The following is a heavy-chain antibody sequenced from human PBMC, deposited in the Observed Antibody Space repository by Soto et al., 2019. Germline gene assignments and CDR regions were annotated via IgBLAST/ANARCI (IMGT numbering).Heavy chain of an antibody. D-gene: IGHD4-17*01. V-gene: IGHV4-59*08. J-gene: IGHJ4*02. Sequence: SSETLSLTCTVSDGSIASNYWNWIRQPPGKGLEWVGYIHYSGSTNYNPSLKSRVTISGDTSKNQFSLRLTSVTAADTAVYYCARHPPYGPLDYWGQGTLVTVSS. CDR3: ARHPPYGPLDY. CDR1: DGSIASNY. CDR2: IHYSGST.